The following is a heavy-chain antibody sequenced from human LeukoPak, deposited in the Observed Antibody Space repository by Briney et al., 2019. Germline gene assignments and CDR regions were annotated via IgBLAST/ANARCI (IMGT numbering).Heavy chain of an antibody. Sequence: GGSLRLSCAASGFTFSGSWMHWVRQTPGKGLMWVSRIIGDGSVTSYADSVKGRFTISRDNAKNTVYLQMNSLRDEDTAVYYCARFVMVTAGDYWGQGTLVTVSS. CDR1: GFTFSGSW. V-gene: IGHV3-74*01. CDR2: IIGDGSVT. D-gene: IGHD2-21*02. J-gene: IGHJ4*02. CDR3: ARFVMVTAGDY.